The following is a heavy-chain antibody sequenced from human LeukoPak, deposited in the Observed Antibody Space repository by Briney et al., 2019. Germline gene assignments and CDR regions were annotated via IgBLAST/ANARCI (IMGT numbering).Heavy chain of an antibody. D-gene: IGHD3-9*01. Sequence: SETLSLTCTVSGGSIGTYYWSWIRQPAGKGLEWIGRIYTSGSTNYNPSLKSRVTMSADKSKNQFSLKLNSVTAADTGVYYCARDSADILTGYFENWGQGTLVTVSS. V-gene: IGHV4-4*07. CDR2: IYTSGST. J-gene: IGHJ4*02. CDR1: GGSIGTYY. CDR3: ARDSADILTGYFEN.